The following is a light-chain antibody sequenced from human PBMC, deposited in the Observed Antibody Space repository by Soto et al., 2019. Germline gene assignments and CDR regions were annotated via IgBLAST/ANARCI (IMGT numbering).Light chain of an antibody. J-gene: IGLJ1*01. CDR1: SSNIGAGYE. Sequence: QSVLTQPPSVSEAPGQRVTISCTGSSSNIGAGYEAHWYQQVPGTAPKLLIYENNNRPSGVPDRFSGSKSGTSASLAITGLQAXDXXEYYCQSYDSSLSGYVFGTGTQLTVL. CDR3: QSYDSSLSGYV. CDR2: ENN. V-gene: IGLV1-40*01.